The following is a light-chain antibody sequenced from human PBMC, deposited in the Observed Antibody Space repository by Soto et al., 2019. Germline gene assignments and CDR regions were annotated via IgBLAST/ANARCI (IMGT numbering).Light chain of an antibody. Sequence: EIVLTQSPGTLSLSPGERATLSCRASQSVSSSNLAWYQQKPGQAPSLLIYGASARATGIPARFSGSGSGTEFTLTISSLQSEDYAVYYCQHYNNWPFTFGQGTNLEIK. V-gene: IGKV3-15*01. CDR2: GAS. J-gene: IGKJ2*01. CDR3: QHYNNWPFT. CDR1: QSVSSSN.